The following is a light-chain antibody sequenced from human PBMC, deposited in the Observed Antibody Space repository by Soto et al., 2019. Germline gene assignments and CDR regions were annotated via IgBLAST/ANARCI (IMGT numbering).Light chain of an antibody. J-gene: IGKJ4*01. CDR1: QSVSSSY. Sequence: EILLTHSPGTLSLSPVEIDTLSRSSSQSVSSSYLAWYQKKPGQAPRLLIYGAYSRATGIPDRFSGSGSGTDFTLTIRRLEPEDFAVYYCQKYGSSLAVNCGGGNKVDIK. CDR3: QKYGSSLAVN. CDR2: GAY. V-gene: IGKV3-20*01.